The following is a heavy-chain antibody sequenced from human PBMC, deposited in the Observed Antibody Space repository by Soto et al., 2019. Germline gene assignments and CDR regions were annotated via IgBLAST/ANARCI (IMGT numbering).Heavy chain of an antibody. Sequence: QLQLQESGSGLVKPSQTLSLTCAVSGGSISSGGYSWSWIRQPPGKGLEWIGYIYHSGSTYYNPSLKSRVTLSVDRSKNQFSLKLSSVTAADTAVYYCASFDYGDASFDYWGQGTLVTVSS. D-gene: IGHD4-17*01. V-gene: IGHV4-30-2*01. CDR2: IYHSGST. J-gene: IGHJ4*02. CDR3: ASFDYGDASFDY. CDR1: GGSISSGGYS.